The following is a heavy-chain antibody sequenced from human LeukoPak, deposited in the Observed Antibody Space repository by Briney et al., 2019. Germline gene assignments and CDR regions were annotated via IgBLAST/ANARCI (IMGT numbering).Heavy chain of an antibody. D-gene: IGHD3-22*01. CDR3: ARDRDSNGYYYGFGY. CDR2: ISSSATTI. J-gene: IGHJ4*02. CDR1: GFSFSSYS. V-gene: IGHV3-48*04. Sequence: PGGSLRLSCAASGFSFSSYSMNWVRQAPGKGLEWVSYISSSATTIYYADSVKGRFAISRDNAQNSLYLQMNSLRAEDTAVYYCARDRDSNGYYYGFGYWGQGTLVTVSS.